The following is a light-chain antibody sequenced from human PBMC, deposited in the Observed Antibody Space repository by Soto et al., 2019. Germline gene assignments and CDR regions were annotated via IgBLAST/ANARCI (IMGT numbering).Light chain of an antibody. V-gene: IGKV3-20*01. J-gene: IGKJ3*01. CDR3: QQYGSSPFP. CDR2: GAS. Sequence: EIVLTQSPGTLSLSPGERATLSCRASQSVSSSYLAWYQQKPGQAPRLLIYGASSRATGIPARFSGSGSGTDFTLTISRLEPEDFAVYSCQQYGSSPFPFGPGTKVDIK. CDR1: QSVSSSY.